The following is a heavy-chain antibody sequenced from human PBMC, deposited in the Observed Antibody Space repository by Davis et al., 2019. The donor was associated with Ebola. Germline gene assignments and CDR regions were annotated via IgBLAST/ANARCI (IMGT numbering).Heavy chain of an antibody. V-gene: IGHV2-70*01. CDR2: IDWDDDN. Sequence: SGPTLVKPTQTLTLTCTFSGFSLSTSGMCVSWIRQPPGKALEWLALIDWDDDNDYSASLKTRLTISKDTSKNQVVLTMTNMDPVDTATYYCARCYDSSGYYYYYFDYWGQGTLVTVSS. D-gene: IGHD3-22*01. J-gene: IGHJ4*02. CDR3: ARCYDSSGYYYYYFDY. CDR1: GFSLSTSGMC.